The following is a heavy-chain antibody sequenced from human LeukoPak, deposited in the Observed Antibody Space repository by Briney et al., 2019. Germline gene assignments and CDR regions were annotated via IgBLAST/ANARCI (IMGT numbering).Heavy chain of an antibody. CDR1: GGSISSSNW. Sequence: SGTLSLTCAVSGGSISSSNWWSWVRQPPGMGLEWIGEISHSGSTNYNPSLKSRVTISVDTSKNQFSLKLSSVTAADTAVYYCARDRGRKYQLQYWYFDLWGRGTLVTVSS. D-gene: IGHD2-2*01. J-gene: IGHJ2*01. V-gene: IGHV4-4*02. CDR2: ISHSGST. CDR3: ARDRGRKYQLQYWYFDL.